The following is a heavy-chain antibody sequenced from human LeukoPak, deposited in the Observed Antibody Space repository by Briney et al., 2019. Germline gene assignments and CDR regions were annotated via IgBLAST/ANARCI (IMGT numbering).Heavy chain of an antibody. CDR1: GYTFTSYA. V-gene: IGHV1-3*01. Sequence: RASVKVSCKASGYTFTSYAMHWVRQAPGQRLEWMGWINAGNGNTKYSQKFQGRVTITRDTSASTAYMELSSLRSEDTAVYYCARAQGRQLWLDYWGQGTLVTVSS. J-gene: IGHJ4*02. D-gene: IGHD5-18*01. CDR3: ARAQGRQLWLDY. CDR2: INAGNGNT.